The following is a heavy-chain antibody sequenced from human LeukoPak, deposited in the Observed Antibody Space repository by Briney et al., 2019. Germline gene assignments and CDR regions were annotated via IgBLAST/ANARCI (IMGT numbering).Heavy chain of an antibody. Sequence: ASVKVSCKASGYTFTNYDISWVRQATGQGLEWMGWMNPNRDNTGYAQKFQGRVTITRNTSISTAYMELSSLRSEDTAVYYCARAHYASSNIKVPFDVWGKGTTVTVSS. D-gene: IGHD3-22*01. J-gene: IGHJ6*04. CDR3: ARAHYASSNIKVPFDV. CDR1: GYTFTNYD. V-gene: IGHV1-8*03. CDR2: MNPNRDNT.